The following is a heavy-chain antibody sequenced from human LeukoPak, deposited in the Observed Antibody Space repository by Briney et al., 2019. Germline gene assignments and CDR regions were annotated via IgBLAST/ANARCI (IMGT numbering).Heavy chain of an antibody. CDR2: INPSGGST. Sequence: ASVRVSCKASGYTFTSYYMHWVRQAPGQGLEWMGIINPSGGSTSYAQKFQGRVTMTRDTSTSTVYMELSSLRSEDTAVYYCASAPTYYYMDVWGKGTTVTISS. V-gene: IGHV1-46*01. CDR1: GYTFTSYY. CDR3: ASAPTYYYMDV. J-gene: IGHJ6*03.